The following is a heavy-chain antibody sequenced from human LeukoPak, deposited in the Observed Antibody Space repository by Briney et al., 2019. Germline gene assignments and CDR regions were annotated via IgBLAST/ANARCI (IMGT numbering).Heavy chain of an antibody. Sequence: EASVKVSCKASGYSFTNYKIHWLRPAPGQGLQWMGIIDPSGPSVTYAQIFKGRLIVTRDTSTSTVYMQLSSLRSEDSAMYYCARATSPIAYDWNSWGQGTLVTVSS. CDR1: GYSFTNYK. J-gene: IGHJ4*02. CDR2: IDPSGPSV. V-gene: IGHV1-46*01. D-gene: IGHD5-12*01. CDR3: ARATSPIAYDWNS.